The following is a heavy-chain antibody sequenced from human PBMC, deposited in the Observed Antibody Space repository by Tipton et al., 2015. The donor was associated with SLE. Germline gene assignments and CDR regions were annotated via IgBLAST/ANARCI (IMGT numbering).Heavy chain of an antibody. CDR3: ARDRSEAGRYCSGGSCHGGDV. CDR1: GGSVSSGSYY. CDR2: IYRSGGT. D-gene: IGHD2-15*01. Sequence: TLSLTCTVSGGSVSSGSYYWSWIRQPPGKGLEWIGYIYRSGGTNHSPSLRSRLTTSVDMSKNQFSLKLSSVTAADTAVYYCARDRSEAGRYCSGGSCHGGDVWGKGTTVTVSS. J-gene: IGHJ6*04. V-gene: IGHV4-61*01.